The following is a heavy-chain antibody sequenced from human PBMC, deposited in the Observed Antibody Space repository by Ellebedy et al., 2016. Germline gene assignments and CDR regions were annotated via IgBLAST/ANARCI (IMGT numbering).Heavy chain of an antibody. Sequence: GESLKISXAASGFTFSSYAMSWVRQAPGKGLEWVSAISGSGGSTYYADSVKGRFTISRDNSKNTLYLQMNSLRAEDTAVYYCAKSTTTLDYWGQGTLVTVSS. CDR3: AKSTTTLDY. J-gene: IGHJ4*02. CDR1: GFTFSSYA. D-gene: IGHD4-11*01. V-gene: IGHV3-23*01. CDR2: ISGSGGST.